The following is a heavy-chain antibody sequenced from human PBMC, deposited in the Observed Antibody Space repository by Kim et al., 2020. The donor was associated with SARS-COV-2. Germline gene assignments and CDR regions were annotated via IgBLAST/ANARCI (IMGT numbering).Heavy chain of an antibody. Sequence: AQKFQGRVTMTRNTSISTAYMELSSLRSEDTAVYYCARAVRREDSSSDYWGQGTLVTVSS. V-gene: IGHV1-8*01. CDR3: ARAVRREDSSSDY. D-gene: IGHD6-6*01. J-gene: IGHJ4*02.